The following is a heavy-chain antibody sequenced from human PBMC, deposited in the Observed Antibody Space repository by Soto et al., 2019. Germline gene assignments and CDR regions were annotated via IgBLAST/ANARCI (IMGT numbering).Heavy chain of an antibody. J-gene: IGHJ5*02. CDR1: GFTLSNYW. D-gene: IGHD3-22*01. CDR2: ISSDGTGT. CDR3: AREGDSSGSNWFDP. V-gene: IGHV3-74*01. Sequence: PGGSLRLSCAASGFTLSNYWMHWVRQAPGKGLVWVSRISSDGTGTNYADSVKGRFTISRDNAKSTLYLQMNSLRAEDTAVYYCAREGDSSGSNWFDPWGQGTLVTVSS.